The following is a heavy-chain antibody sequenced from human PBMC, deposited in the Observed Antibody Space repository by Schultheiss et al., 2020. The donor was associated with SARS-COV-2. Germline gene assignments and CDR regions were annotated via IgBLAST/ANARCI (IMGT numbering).Heavy chain of an antibody. CDR2: ILYDGSNK. Sequence: GGSLRLSCAASGFTFNNYAMHWVRQAPGKGLEWVAVILYDGSNKYYADSVRGRFTTSRDNSKNMLYLQMNSLRAEDTAVYYCARVADTYYYDSCPDYWGQGTLVTGSS. J-gene: IGHJ4*02. CDR3: ARVADTYYYDSCPDY. V-gene: IGHV3-30*07. D-gene: IGHD3-22*01. CDR1: GFTFNNYA.